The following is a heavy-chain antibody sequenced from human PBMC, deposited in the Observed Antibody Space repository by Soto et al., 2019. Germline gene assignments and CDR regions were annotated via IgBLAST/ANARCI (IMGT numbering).Heavy chain of an antibody. V-gene: IGHV1-3*01. J-gene: IGHJ5*02. CDR2: INAGNGNT. CDR3: VRGLDDFWSGYYLPYNWFDP. Sequence: QVQLVQSGAEVKKPGASVKVSCKASGYTFTSYAMHWVRQAPGQRLEWMGWINAGNGNTKYSQKFQVRVTITRDTSASTAYMELSSLRSEDTAVYYCVRGLDDFWSGYYLPYNWFDPWGQGTLVTVSS. CDR1: GYTFTSYA. D-gene: IGHD3-3*01.